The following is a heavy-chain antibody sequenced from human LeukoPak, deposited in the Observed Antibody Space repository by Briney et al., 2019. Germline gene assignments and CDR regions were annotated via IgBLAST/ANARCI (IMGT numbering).Heavy chain of an antibody. CDR1: GFTFTSYA. CDR2: ISADGRST. CDR3: AKVAGSSGYYPEF. J-gene: IGHJ4*02. D-gene: IGHD3-22*01. V-gene: IGHV3-23*01. Sequence: GGSLRLSCVASGFTFTSYAMSWVRQAPGKGLEWVSAISADGRSTYHADSVKGRFTISRDISKSTVYVQMNSLRAEDTAVYYCAKVAGSSGYYPEFWGQGPLVTVSS.